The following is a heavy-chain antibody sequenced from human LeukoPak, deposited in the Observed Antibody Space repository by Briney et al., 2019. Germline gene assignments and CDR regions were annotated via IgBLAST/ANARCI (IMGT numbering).Heavy chain of an antibody. D-gene: IGHD3-16*02. J-gene: IGHJ4*02. Sequence: SETLSLTCTVSGGSISSYYWSWIRQPPGKGLEWIGYIYYSGSTNYNPSLKSRVTISVDTSKNQFSLKLSSVTAADTAVYYCARAFGRYDYVWGSYRAMGVFDYWGQGTLVTVSS. V-gene: IGHV4-59*12. CDR2: IYYSGST. CDR1: GGSISSYY. CDR3: ARAFGRYDYVWGSYRAMGVFDY.